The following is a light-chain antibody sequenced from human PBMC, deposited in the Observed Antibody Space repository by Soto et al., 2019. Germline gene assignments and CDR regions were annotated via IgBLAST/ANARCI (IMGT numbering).Light chain of an antibody. CDR3: QRHNSAPPVS. CDR1: QGISNY. CDR2: AAS. Sequence: DIQMTQSPSSLSASVGDRVTITCRASQGISNYLAWYQQKPGKVPKLLIYAASTLQSGVPSRFSGSGSGTDFTLTISSLQPEDVATYYCQRHNSAPPVSFGPRTKVDLK. V-gene: IGKV1-27*01. J-gene: IGKJ3*01.